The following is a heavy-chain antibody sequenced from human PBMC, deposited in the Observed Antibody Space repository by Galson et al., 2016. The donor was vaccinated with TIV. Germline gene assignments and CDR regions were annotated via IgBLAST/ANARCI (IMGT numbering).Heavy chain of an antibody. CDR1: GYTFTEYY. CDR3: AKIGQEHDAFDI. J-gene: IGHJ3*02. CDR2: INPNSGGT. D-gene: IGHD1/OR15-1a*01. Sequence: LVKVSCKASGYTFTEYYIHWVRQAPGQGLEWMGCINPNSGGTMYAQKFQGWFTMTRDTSITTAYMELSRLKSDDTAVYYCAKIGQEHDAFDIWGQGTMVTVFS. V-gene: IGHV1-2*04.